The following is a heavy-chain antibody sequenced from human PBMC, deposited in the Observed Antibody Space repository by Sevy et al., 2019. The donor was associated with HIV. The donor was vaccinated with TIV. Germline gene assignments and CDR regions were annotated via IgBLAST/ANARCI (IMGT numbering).Heavy chain of an antibody. CDR2: IYTSGST. CDR1: GGSISSYY. CDR3: ARDKGANYYDSSGYHNWFDP. V-gene: IGHV4-4*07. Sequence: SETLSLTCTVSGGSISSYYWSWIRQPAGKGLEWIGRIYTSGSTNYNPSLKSRVTMSVGTSKNQFSLKLSSVTAADTAVYYCARDKGANYYDSSGYHNWFDPWGQGTLVTVSS. J-gene: IGHJ5*02. D-gene: IGHD3-22*01.